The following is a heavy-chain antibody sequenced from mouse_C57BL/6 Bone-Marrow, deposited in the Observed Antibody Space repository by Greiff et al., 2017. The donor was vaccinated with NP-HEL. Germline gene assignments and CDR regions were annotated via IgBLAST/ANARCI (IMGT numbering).Heavy chain of an antibody. D-gene: IGHD1-1*01. CDR3: ARWRYYGSSYDY. CDR2: IYPRSGNT. Sequence: QVQLKESGAELARPGASVKLSCKASGYTFTSYGISWVKQRTGRGLEWIGEIYPRSGNTYYNEKFKGKATLTADKSSSTAYMELRSLTSEDSAVYFCARWRYYGSSYDYWGQGTTLTVSS. V-gene: IGHV1-81*01. CDR1: GYTFTSYG. J-gene: IGHJ2*01.